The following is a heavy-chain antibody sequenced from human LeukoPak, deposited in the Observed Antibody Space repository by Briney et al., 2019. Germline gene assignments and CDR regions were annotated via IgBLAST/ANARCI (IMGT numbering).Heavy chain of an antibody. D-gene: IGHD3-3*01. CDR3: ARDSTYYDFWSGSPRGWFDP. J-gene: IGHJ5*02. Sequence: SETLSLTCTVSGGSISSGGYYWSWIRQHPGKGLEWIGYIYYSGSTYYNPSLKSRVTISVDTSKNQFSLKLSSVTAADTAVYYCARDSTYYDFWSGSPRGWFDPWGQGTLVTVSS. CDR1: GGSISSGGYY. V-gene: IGHV4-31*03. CDR2: IYYSGST.